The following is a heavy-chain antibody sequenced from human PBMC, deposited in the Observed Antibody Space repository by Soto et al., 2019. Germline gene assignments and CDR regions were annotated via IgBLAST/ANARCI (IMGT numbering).Heavy chain of an antibody. V-gene: IGHV4-4*07. D-gene: IGHD5-18*01. CDR1: GGSINTFY. CDR2: IFSSGST. J-gene: IGHJ4*02. Sequence: SETLSLTCTVSGGSINTFYWSWVRQPAGKGLEWIGRIFSSGSTSFNPSLESRVAMSVDTSKNHFSLNLSSVTAADMAVYYCAREGSSSPYTFAHGIQLWSFDFWGQGPLVIVSS. CDR3: AREGSSSPYTFAHGIQLWSFDF.